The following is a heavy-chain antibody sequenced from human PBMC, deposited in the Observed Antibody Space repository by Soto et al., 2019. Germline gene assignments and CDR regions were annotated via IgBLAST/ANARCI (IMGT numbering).Heavy chain of an antibody. J-gene: IGHJ6*02. CDR2: ISYDGSNK. D-gene: IGHD2-2*01. CDR1: GFTFSSYG. Sequence: GGSLRLSCAASGFTFSSYGMHWVRQAPGKGLEWVAVISYDGSNKYYADSVKGRFTISRDNSKNTLYLQMNSLRAEDTAVYYCARDPANIVVVPAALMDVCGQGTTVTVSS. V-gene: IGHV3-30*03. CDR3: ARDPANIVVVPAALMDV.